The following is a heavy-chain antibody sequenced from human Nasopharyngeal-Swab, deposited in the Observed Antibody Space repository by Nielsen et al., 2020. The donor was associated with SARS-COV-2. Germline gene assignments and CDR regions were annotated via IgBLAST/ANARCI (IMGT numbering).Heavy chain of an antibody. J-gene: IGHJ4*02. CDR2: ISSTGDYI. CDR3: SRDTPAMFAY. CDR1: GFTFSLYT. Sequence: GGSLRLSCVASGFTFSLYTMNWVRQTPEKGLEWVSAISSTGDYIYHAASVKGRLTISRDNAKSSVYLQMDSLRAEDTAVYYCSRDTPAMFAYWGQGTLVTVSS. V-gene: IGHV3-21*01.